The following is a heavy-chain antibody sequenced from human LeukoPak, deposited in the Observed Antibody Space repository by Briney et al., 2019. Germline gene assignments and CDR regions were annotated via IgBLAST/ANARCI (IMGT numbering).Heavy chain of an antibody. J-gene: IGHJ6*03. CDR3: ARDSSIAFYYMDV. D-gene: IGHD6-6*01. CDR1: GFTFSSYS. CDR2: ISSSSSYI. V-gene: IGHV3-21*01. Sequence: GGSLRLSCAAYGFTFSSYSMNWVRQAPGKGLEWVSSISSSSSYIYYADSVKGRFTISRDNAKNSLYLQMNSLRAEDTAVYYCARDSSIAFYYMDVWGKGTTVTVSS.